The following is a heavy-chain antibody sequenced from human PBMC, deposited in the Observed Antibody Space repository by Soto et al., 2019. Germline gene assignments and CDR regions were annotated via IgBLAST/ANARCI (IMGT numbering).Heavy chain of an antibody. Sequence: EVQLLESGGGLVQPGGSLRLFCAASGFTFSNYAVTWVRQAPGKGLEWVSTISSSGGSTYYADSVKGRFTISRDNSKNTLYLQMNSLRAEDTAVYYCAKDQGTSWYEIDYWGQGTLVTVSS. D-gene: IGHD6-13*01. J-gene: IGHJ4*02. V-gene: IGHV3-23*01. CDR3: AKDQGTSWYEIDY. CDR2: ISSSGGST. CDR1: GFTFSNYA.